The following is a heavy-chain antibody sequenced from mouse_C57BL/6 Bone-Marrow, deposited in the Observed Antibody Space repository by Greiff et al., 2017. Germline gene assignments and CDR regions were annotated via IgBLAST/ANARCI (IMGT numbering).Heavy chain of an antibody. CDR2: IRNKANNHAT. V-gene: IGHV6-6*01. Sequence: DVKLQESGGGLVQPGGSMKLSCAASGFTFSDAWMDWVRQSPEKGLEWVAEIRNKANNHATYYAESVKGRFTISRDDSKSSVYLQMNSLRAEDTGIYYCTRRLFFYYDYGYAMDYWGQGTSVTVSS. J-gene: IGHJ4*01. CDR3: TRRLFFYYDYGYAMDY. CDR1: GFTFSDAW. D-gene: IGHD2-4*01.